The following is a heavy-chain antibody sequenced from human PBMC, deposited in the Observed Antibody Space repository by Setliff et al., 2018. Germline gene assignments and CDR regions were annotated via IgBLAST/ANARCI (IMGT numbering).Heavy chain of an antibody. V-gene: IGHV1-69*05. J-gene: IGHJ3*02. Sequence: SVKVSCKASGGTFSSYAISWVRQAPGQGLEWMGGIIPIFGTANYAQKFQGRVTITTDESTSTAYMELSSLRSEDTAVYYCAGGSYYDSRYAFDIWGQGTMVTVSS. D-gene: IGHD1-26*01. CDR1: GGTFSSYA. CDR3: AGGSYYDSRYAFDI. CDR2: IIPIFGTA.